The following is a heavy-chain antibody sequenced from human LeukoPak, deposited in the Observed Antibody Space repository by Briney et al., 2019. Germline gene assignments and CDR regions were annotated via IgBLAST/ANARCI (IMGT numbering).Heavy chain of an antibody. J-gene: IGHJ4*02. CDR3: ARHQALARFDY. Sequence: SGTLSLTCAVSGGSISRSNWWSWVRQPPGKGLEWIGSISHSGITYYSPSLTSRVTMSLDTSKNQFSLKLSSVTAADTAVYYCARHQALARFDYWGQGTLVTVSS. V-gene: IGHV4-4*02. CDR1: GGSISRSNW. D-gene: IGHD3-16*01. CDR2: ISHSGIT.